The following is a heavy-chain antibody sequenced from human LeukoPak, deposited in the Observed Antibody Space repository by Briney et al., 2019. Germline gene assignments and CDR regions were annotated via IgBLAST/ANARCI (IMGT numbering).Heavy chain of an antibody. Sequence: GGSLRLSCAASGFTFDDYGMSWVRQAPGKGLEWVSGINWNGGSTGYADSVKGRFTISRDNAKNSLYLQMNSLRAEDTALYYCARGVIAAGGNDFDYWGQGTLVTVSS. D-gene: IGHD6-13*01. CDR3: ARGVIAAGGNDFDY. J-gene: IGHJ4*02. CDR1: GFTFDDYG. CDR2: INWNGGST. V-gene: IGHV3-20*04.